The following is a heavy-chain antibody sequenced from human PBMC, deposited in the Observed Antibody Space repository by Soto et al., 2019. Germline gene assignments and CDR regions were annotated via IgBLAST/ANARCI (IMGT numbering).Heavy chain of an antibody. V-gene: IGHV3-15*07. CDR3: TTDPVTMIVVVPSSG. J-gene: IGHJ4*02. CDR2: IKSKTDGGTT. D-gene: IGHD3-22*01. Sequence: GGSLRLSCAASGFTFITAWMNWVRQAPGKGLEWVGRIKSKTDGGTTDYAAPVKGRFTISRDDSKNTLYLQMNSLKTEDTAVYYCTTDPVTMIVVVPSSGWGQGTLVTVSS. CDR1: GFTFITAW.